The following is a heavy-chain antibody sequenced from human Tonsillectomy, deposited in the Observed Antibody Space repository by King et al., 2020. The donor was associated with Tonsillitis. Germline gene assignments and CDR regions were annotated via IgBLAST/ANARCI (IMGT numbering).Heavy chain of an antibody. D-gene: IGHD2-15*01. CDR3: ARERCSGGSCYSGYYYGMDV. J-gene: IGHJ6*02. CDR2: IYYSGST. V-gene: IGHV4-30-4*01. Sequence: VQLQESGPGLVKPSQTLSLTCTVSGGSISSGDYYWSWIRQPPGKGLEWIGYIYYSGSTYYNPSLKSRVTISVDTSKNQFSLKLSSETAADTAVYYCARERCSGGSCYSGYYYGMDVWGQGTTVTVSS. CDR1: GGSISSGDYY.